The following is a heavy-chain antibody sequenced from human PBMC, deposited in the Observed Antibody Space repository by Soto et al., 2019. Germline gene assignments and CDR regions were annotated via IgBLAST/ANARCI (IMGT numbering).Heavy chain of an antibody. D-gene: IGHD3-22*01. CDR1: GVSISSGNW. CDR3: ARLVYDSRLNYLYFDH. Sequence: SETLSLTCAVSGVSISSGNWWSWVRQPPGKGLEWIAEVYNDGSANYHPSLESRATISVDRSKDQFSLRLSSVTAADTGKYYCARLVYDSRLNYLYFDHWGQGTLVTVSS. V-gene: IGHV4-4*02. CDR2: VYNDGSA. J-gene: IGHJ4*02.